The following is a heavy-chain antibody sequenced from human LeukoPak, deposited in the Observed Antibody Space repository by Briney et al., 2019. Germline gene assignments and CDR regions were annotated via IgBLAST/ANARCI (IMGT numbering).Heavy chain of an antibody. Sequence: PSETLSLTCAVSGYSISSGYYWGWIRQPPGKGLEWIGNIYPTGSTYYNPSLKSRVTISVDTSKNQFSLKVSSVSAADTAVYYCARAYSSSWYWNWFDPWGQGTLVTVSS. V-gene: IGHV4-38-2*01. CDR2: IYPTGST. CDR1: GYSISSGYY. D-gene: IGHD6-13*01. CDR3: ARAYSSSWYWNWFDP. J-gene: IGHJ5*02.